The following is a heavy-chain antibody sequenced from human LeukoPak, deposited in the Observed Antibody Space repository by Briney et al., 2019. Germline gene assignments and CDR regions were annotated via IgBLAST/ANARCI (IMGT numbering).Heavy chain of an antibody. CDR3: AKDQPRAYDSGYRLGDY. CDR2: ISGGGGST. D-gene: IGHD3-16*01. V-gene: IGHV3-23*01. J-gene: IGHJ4*02. Sequence: GGSLRLSCAASGFTFNNYAMSWVRQAPGRGLEWVSEISGGGGSTYYADSVKGRFTISRDNSKNTLYLQMNSLRVEDTAVYYCAKDQPRAYDSGYRLGDYWGQGALVTVSS. CDR1: GFTFNNYA.